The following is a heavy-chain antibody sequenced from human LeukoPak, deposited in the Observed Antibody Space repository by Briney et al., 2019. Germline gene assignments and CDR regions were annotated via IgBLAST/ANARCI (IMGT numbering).Heavy chain of an antibody. V-gene: IGHV3-48*04. J-gene: IGHJ3*02. CDR1: GLTFSSDS. CDR2: ISSGGSVI. CDR3: ARDLWGDWGSAFDI. Sequence: GGSLRLSCEVSGLTFSSDSMNWVRQAPGKGLEWISYISSGGSVIYYADSVKGRFTISRGNAKNSLYLQMNSLRAEDTAVYYCARDLWGDWGSAFDIWGQGTMVTVSS. D-gene: IGHD3-16*01.